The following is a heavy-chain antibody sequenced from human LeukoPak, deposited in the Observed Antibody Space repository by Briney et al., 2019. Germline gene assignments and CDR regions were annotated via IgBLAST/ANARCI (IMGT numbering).Heavy chain of an antibody. Sequence: PGGSLRLSCAASGFTFSSYAMSWVRQAPGKGLEWVSGISGSDGSTYYVDSVEGRFTISRDNSKSTLYLQMNSLRVEDTAVYYCVKSVCSSISCYIPLSSWGQGTLVTVSS. CDR2: ISGSDGST. CDR3: VKSVCSSISCYIPLSS. V-gene: IGHV3-23*01. CDR1: GFTFSSYA. D-gene: IGHD2-2*01. J-gene: IGHJ4*02.